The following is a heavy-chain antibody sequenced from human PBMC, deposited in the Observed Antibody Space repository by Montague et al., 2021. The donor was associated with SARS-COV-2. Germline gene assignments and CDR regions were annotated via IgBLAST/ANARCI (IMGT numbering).Heavy chain of an antibody. CDR1: GGSISSSSYY. Sequence: SETLSLTCTVSGGSISSSSYYWGWIRQPPGKGLEWIGSIYYSGSTYYNPSLKSRVTISVDTSNNQFSLKLSSVTAADTAVYYCARQGRISMVRLNWFDPWGQGTLVTVSS. CDR3: ARQGRISMVRLNWFDP. J-gene: IGHJ5*02. D-gene: IGHD3-10*01. CDR2: IYYSGST. V-gene: IGHV4-39*01.